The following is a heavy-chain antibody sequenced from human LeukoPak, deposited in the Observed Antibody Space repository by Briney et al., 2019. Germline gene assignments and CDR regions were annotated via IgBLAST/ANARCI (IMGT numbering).Heavy chain of an antibody. CDR1: GGSFSGQY. CDR2: INHGGSI. D-gene: IGHD3-10*01. V-gene: IGHV4-34*01. Sequence: PSETLSLTRAVYGGSFSGQYWGWIRQPPGKGLEWIGEINHGGSISYNASLKSRVTISLDTSKNQFSLKLSSVTAADTAVYYCAGGDYHGSESYANYWGQGTLVTVSS. J-gene: IGHJ4*02. CDR3: AGGDYHGSESYANY.